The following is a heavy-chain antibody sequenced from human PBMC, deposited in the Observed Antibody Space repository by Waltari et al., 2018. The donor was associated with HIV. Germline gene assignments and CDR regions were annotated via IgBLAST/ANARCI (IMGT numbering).Heavy chain of an antibody. CDR3: ARTSLTPAAGQVDY. V-gene: IGHV1-2*06. CDR1: AYTFTDYS. J-gene: IGHJ4*02. Sequence: VQLVQSGAEVKKPGASVKVSCKASAYTFTDYSIQWVRQAPGQGLEWMGRINPKPGSTNHAQKFQGRVTMTSDTSIATAYRDLSGLTSDDTAVYYCARTSLTPAAGQVDYWAQGTVVTVSP. CDR2: INPKPGST. D-gene: IGHD6-13*01.